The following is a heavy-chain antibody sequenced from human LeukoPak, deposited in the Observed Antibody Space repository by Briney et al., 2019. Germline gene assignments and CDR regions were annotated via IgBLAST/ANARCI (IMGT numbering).Heavy chain of an antibody. CDR2: ISYDGSNK. V-gene: IGHV3-30-3*01. CDR3: ARVMGFSNPFDY. D-gene: IGHD4-11*01. CDR1: GFTFSSYA. J-gene: IGHJ4*02. Sequence: GGSLRLSCAASGFTFSSYAMHGVRQAPGKGLEWVAVISYDGSNKYYADSVKGRFTISRDNAKNSLYLQMNSLRAEDTAVYYCARVMGFSNPFDYWGQGTLVTVSS.